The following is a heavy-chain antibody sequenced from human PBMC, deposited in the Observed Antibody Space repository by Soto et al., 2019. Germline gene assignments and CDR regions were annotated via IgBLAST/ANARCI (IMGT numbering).Heavy chain of an antibody. CDR2: INHSGST. D-gene: IGHD3-3*01. J-gene: IGHJ5*02. Sequence: PSETLSLTWAVYGGSFSGYYWSWIRQPPGKGLEWIGEINHSGSTNYNPSLKIRVTISVDTSKNQFSLKLSSVTAADTAVYYCARGRMYYDFWSGYYGCWLDPWGQGTLVTVSS. CDR3: ARGRMYYDFWSGYYGCWLDP. CDR1: GGSFSGYY. V-gene: IGHV4-34*01.